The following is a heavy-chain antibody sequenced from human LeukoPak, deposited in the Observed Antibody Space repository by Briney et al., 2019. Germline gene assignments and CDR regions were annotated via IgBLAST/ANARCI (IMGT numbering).Heavy chain of an antibody. CDR3: TKGQLWASGRAFDI. V-gene: IGHV3-30*02. CDR1: GFTFSRYS. J-gene: IGHJ3*02. Sequence: GGSLRLSCAASGFTFSRYSMNWVLQAPGKGLDWVAFVRDDGSSQKYAATVKGRFTTSRDNSKNTLYLQMNNLRPEDTAVYYCTKGQLWASGRAFDIWGQGTMVTVSS. CDR2: VRDDGSSQ. D-gene: IGHD3-16*01.